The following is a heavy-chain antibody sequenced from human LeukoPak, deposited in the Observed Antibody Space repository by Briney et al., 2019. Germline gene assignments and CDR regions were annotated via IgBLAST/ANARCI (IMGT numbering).Heavy chain of an antibody. CDR1: GFTFSSYA. D-gene: IGHD3-22*01. J-gene: IGHJ4*02. V-gene: IGHV3-23*01. Sequence: GGSLRLSCAASGFTFSSYAMSWVRQAPGKGPEWVSAISNSGGSTYYADSVKGRFTISRDNSKNTLYLQMNSLRAEDTAVYYCAPVYYYDGSGYYLWGQGTLVTVSS. CDR3: APVYYYDGSGYYL. CDR2: ISNSGGST.